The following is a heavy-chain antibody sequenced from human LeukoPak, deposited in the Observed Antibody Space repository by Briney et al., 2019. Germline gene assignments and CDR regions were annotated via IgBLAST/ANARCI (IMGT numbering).Heavy chain of an antibody. D-gene: IGHD3-3*01. CDR2: IYYSGST. Sequence: SETLSLTCTVSGGSISSYYWGWIRQPPGKGLEWIGSIYYSGSTYYNPSLKSRVTISVDTSKNQFSLKLSSVTAADTAVYYCARQGAYYDFWSGSRGYYYYGMDVWGQGTTVTVSS. J-gene: IGHJ6*02. CDR1: GGSISSYY. V-gene: IGHV4-39*01. CDR3: ARQGAYYDFWSGSRGYYYYGMDV.